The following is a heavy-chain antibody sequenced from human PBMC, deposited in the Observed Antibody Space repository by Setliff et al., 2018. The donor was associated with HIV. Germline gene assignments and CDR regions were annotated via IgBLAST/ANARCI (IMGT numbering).Heavy chain of an antibody. CDR3: ARGDGQQIYFDY. D-gene: IGHD6-13*01. Sequence: SETLSLTCTVSGASLNSGSYFWSWVRQPAGKGLEWIGRIYTSGSTNYNPSLKSRVTMSVDTSKNQFSLKLSSVTAADTAVYYCARGDGQQIYFDYWGQGTLVTVSS. J-gene: IGHJ4*02. CDR1: GASLNSGSYF. CDR2: IYTSGST. V-gene: IGHV4-61*02.